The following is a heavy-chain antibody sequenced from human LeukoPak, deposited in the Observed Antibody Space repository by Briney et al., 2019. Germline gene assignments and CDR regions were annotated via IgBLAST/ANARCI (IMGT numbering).Heavy chain of an antibody. Sequence: SETLSLTCTVSGGSISSTGYYWGWIRQPPGKGLEWIGSIYRSGSAYYKPSLTSRVTLSVDTSKNQFSLKLSSVTASDTAVYYCARHRGCSYGYQDYWGQGTLVTVSS. CDR3: ARHRGCSYGYQDY. D-gene: IGHD5-18*01. V-gene: IGHV4-39*01. CDR2: IYRSGSA. CDR1: GGSISSTGYY. J-gene: IGHJ4*02.